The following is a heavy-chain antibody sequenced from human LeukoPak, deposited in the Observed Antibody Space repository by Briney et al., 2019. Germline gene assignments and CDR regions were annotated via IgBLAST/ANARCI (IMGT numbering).Heavy chain of an antibody. CDR1: GFTFSSYA. D-gene: IGHD6-13*01. Sequence: GGSLRLSCAASGFTFSSYAMSWVHQAPGKGLEWVSAISGSGGSTYYADSVKGRFTISRDNSKNTLYLQMNSLRAEDTAVYYCAKDQGAAAGTAHRNWGQGTLVTVSS. V-gene: IGHV3-23*01. J-gene: IGHJ4*02. CDR2: ISGSGGST. CDR3: AKDQGAAAGTAHRN.